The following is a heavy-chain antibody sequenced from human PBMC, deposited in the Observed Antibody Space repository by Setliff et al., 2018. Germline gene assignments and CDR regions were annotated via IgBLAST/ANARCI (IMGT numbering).Heavy chain of an antibody. Sequence: SVKVSCKASGGTFSIYTISWVRQAPGQGLEWMGRIIPIFGTANYAQKFQGRVTTTADKSTSTAYMELSSLRSEDTAVYYCAISTIFGVVSPTPDAFDIWGQGTMVTVSS. D-gene: IGHD3-3*01. CDR1: GGTFSIYT. J-gene: IGHJ3*02. CDR2: IIPIFGTA. CDR3: AISTIFGVVSPTPDAFDI. V-gene: IGHV1-69*08.